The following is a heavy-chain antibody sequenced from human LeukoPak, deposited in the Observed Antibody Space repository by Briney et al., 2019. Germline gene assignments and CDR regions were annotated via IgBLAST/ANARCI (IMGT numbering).Heavy chain of an antibody. CDR2: ISGSGGST. CDR1: GFTFSSYA. V-gene: IGHV3-23*01. Sequence: QPGGSLRLSCAASGFTFSSYAMSWVRQAPGKGLEWGSAISGSGGSTYYADSVKGRFTISKDNSKNTLYLQMNSLRAEDTAVYYCAKSWGYSGSYYGSRNAFDIWGQGTMVTVSS. CDR3: AKSWGYSGSYYGSRNAFDI. D-gene: IGHD1-26*01. J-gene: IGHJ3*02.